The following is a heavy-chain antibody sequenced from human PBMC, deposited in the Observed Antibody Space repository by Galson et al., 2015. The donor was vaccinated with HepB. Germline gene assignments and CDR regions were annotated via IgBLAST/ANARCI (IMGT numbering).Heavy chain of an antibody. D-gene: IGHD1-1*01. CDR3: AHSTTNWAVGFDY. CDR2: IYWDDDK. J-gene: IGHJ4*02. Sequence: PALVKPTQTLTLTCTFSGFSLTTSGVIVGWIRQPPGKALEWLALIYWDDDKRYIPSLRSSLTITKDTSKNQVVLTMTNMDPMDTATYYCAHSTTNWAVGFDYWGQGILVTVSA. V-gene: IGHV2-5*02. CDR1: GFSLTTSGVI.